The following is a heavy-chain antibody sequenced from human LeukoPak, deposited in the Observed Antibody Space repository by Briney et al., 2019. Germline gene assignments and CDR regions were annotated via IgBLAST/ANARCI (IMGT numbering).Heavy chain of an antibody. CDR1: GGSISSGGYY. CDR2: INHSGST. V-gene: IGHV4-30-2*01. CDR3: ARGPPPSNYCSSTSCYPSYYYYYMDV. D-gene: IGHD2-2*01. Sequence: SQTLSLTCTVSGGSISSGGYYWSWIRQPPGKGLEWIGEINHSGSTNYNPSLKSRVTISVDTSKNQFSLKLSSVTAADTAVYYCARGPPPSNYCSSTSCYPSYYYYYMDVWGKGTTVTVSS. J-gene: IGHJ6*03.